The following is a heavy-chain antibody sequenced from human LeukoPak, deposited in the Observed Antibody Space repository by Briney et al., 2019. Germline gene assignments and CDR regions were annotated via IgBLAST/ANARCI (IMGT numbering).Heavy chain of an antibody. CDR3: ARDQEGSGSYYNV. J-gene: IGHJ4*02. V-gene: IGHV3-7*01. CDR2: INQDGSEK. D-gene: IGHD3-10*01. CDR1: GFTFNTYW. Sequence: GGSLRLSCVVSGFTFNTYWMSWVRQAPGKGLEWVAIINQDGSEKYYMDSVKGRFTISRDNAKNSLYLQMNSLRAEDTAVYYCARDQEGSGSYYNVWGQGTLVSVSS.